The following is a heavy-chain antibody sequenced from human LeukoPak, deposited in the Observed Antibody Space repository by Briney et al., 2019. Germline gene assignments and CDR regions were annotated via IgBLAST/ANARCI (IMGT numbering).Heavy chain of an antibody. V-gene: IGHV3-23*01. CDR3: AKHLTGSKIFDY. CDR2: INAGGSNT. D-gene: IGHD3-9*01. J-gene: IGHJ4*02. CDR1: EFTFSTYA. Sequence: QPGRSLRLSCAASEFTFSTYAMSWVRHAPGKGLEWVSAINAGGSNTFYADSVKGRFTISRDNSKNTLYLQMNSLRAEDTALYYCAKHLTGSKIFDYWGQGTLVTVSS.